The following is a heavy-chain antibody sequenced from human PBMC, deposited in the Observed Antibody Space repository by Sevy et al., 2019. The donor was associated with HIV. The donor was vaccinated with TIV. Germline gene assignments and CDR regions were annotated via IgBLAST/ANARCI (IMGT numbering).Heavy chain of an antibody. D-gene: IGHD3-22*01. CDR2: ISGSGGST. CDR3: AKNFPHASSGKGGVYYYYGMDV. Sequence: GGSLRLSCAASGFTFSSYAMSWVRQAPGKGLEWVSAISGSGGSTYYADSVKGRFTISRDNSKNTLYLQMNSLRAEDTAVYYCAKNFPHASSGKGGVYYYYGMDVWGQGTTVTVSS. CDR1: GFTFSSYA. V-gene: IGHV3-23*01. J-gene: IGHJ6*02.